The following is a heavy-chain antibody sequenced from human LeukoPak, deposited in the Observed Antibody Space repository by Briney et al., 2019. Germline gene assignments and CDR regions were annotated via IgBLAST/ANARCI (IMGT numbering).Heavy chain of an antibody. CDR2: IIPIFGTA. CDR1: GGTFSSYA. Sequence: SVKVSCKASGGTFSSYAISWVRQAPGQGLEWMGGIIPIFGTANYAQKFQGRVTITADKSTSTAYMELSSLRSEDTAVYYCARGRGPYCSSTSCYSKINYYYYYMDVWGKGTTVTVSS. V-gene: IGHV1-69*06. D-gene: IGHD2-2*01. J-gene: IGHJ6*03. CDR3: ARGRGPYCSSTSCYSKINYYYYYMDV.